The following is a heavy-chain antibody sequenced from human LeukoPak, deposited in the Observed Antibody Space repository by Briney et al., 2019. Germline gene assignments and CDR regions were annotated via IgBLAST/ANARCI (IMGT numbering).Heavy chain of an antibody. V-gene: IGHV1-18*04. CDR1: GYTFTTYG. CDR2: ISTYNGNT. CDR3: ARDRDYGDYLDV. D-gene: IGHD4-17*01. Sequence: GASVKVSCKVSGYTFTTYGISWVRQAPGQGLEWMGWISTYNGNTNYAQMLQGRVTMTTDASTNTAYMELRSLRSDDTAVYYCARDRDYGDYLDVWGQGTAVTVSS. J-gene: IGHJ6*03.